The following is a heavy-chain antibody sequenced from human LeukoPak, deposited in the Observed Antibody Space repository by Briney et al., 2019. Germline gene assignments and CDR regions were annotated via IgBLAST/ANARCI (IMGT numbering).Heavy chain of an antibody. D-gene: IGHD6-13*01. Sequence: PSETLSLTCTVSGRSISSYYWSWIRQPPGKGLEWIGYIYYSGSTNYNPSLKSRVTIPVDTSKHQFSLKLSSVTAADTAVYYCARAGIAAAGIEWYFDLWGRGTLVTVSS. J-gene: IGHJ2*01. CDR3: ARAGIAAAGIEWYFDL. CDR1: GRSISSYY. CDR2: IYYSGST. V-gene: IGHV4-59*01.